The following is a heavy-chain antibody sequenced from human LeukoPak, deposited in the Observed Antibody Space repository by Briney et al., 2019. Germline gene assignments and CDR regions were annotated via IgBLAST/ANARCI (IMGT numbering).Heavy chain of an antibody. V-gene: IGHV3-23*01. Sequence: GGSLRLSCAASGFSASSDYMSWVRQAPGKGLEWVSGITGSGATTYYADSVKGRFTISRDNSKNTLYLQMNSLRAEDTAVYYCAKASGSGSFDYWGQGTLVTVSS. CDR2: ITGSGATT. J-gene: IGHJ4*02. D-gene: IGHD3-10*01. CDR1: GFSASSDY. CDR3: AKASGSGSFDY.